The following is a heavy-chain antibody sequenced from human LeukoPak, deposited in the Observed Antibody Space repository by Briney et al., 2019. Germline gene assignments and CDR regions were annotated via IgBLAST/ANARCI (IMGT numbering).Heavy chain of an antibody. CDR2: ISGSGGST. CDR3: AASDYFHF. CDR1: GFTLNHYA. D-gene: IGHD2-21*01. Sequence: GVLRLSCAASGFTLNHYALGWVRQAPGKGLEWVSAISGSGGSTYYADSVKGRFTISRDNSKNTLYLQMNSLRAEDTAVYYCAASDYFHFWGQGTLVIVPS. J-gene: IGHJ4*02. V-gene: IGHV3-23*01.